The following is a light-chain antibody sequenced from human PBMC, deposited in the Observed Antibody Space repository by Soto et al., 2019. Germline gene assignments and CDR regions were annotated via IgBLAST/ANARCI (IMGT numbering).Light chain of an antibody. V-gene: IGLV2-23*01. J-gene: IGLJ1*01. CDR1: SSDVGSYNL. Sequence: QSALTQPASVSGSPGQSITISCTGTSSDVGSYNLVSWYQHHPGKAPKLKIYKEIKRPSGVSNRFTGSKSGNTASLTISGLQAEDEADYYCCSYAGSSTLVFGTGTKVTVL. CDR2: KEI. CDR3: CSYAGSSTLV.